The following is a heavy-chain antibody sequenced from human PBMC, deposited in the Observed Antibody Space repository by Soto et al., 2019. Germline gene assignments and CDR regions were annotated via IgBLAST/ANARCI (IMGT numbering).Heavy chain of an antibody. Sequence: LGGALRHYCAASGFTFSSYPTSWVRQAPGKGLEWVSAISGSGGSTYYADSVKGRFTISRDNSKNTLYLQMNSLRAEDTAVYYCAKDRQPYQLLYTLDYWGQGT. CDR2: ISGSGGST. V-gene: IGHV3-23*01. J-gene: IGHJ4*02. D-gene: IGHD2-2*02. CDR1: GFTFSSYP. CDR3: AKDRQPYQLLYTLDY.